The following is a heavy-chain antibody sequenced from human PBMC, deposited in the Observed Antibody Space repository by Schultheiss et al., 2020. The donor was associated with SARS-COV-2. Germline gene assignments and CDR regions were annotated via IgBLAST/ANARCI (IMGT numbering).Heavy chain of an antibody. CDR3: ARVYRAGADLFDY. V-gene: IGHV3-23*01. Sequence: GESLKISCAASGFPFRTYAMSWVRQAPGKGLEWVSSISGSGGSTYYADSVKGRFTISRDNSKNTLYLQMNSLRDEDTAVYYCARVYRAGADLFDYWGQGTLVTVSS. CDR1: GFPFRTYA. J-gene: IGHJ4*02. CDR2: ISGSGGST. D-gene: IGHD1-26*01.